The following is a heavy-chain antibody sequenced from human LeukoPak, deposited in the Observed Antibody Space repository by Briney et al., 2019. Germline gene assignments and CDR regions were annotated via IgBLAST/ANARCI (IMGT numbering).Heavy chain of an antibody. V-gene: IGHV3-7*05. CDR3: ARGQRPGNY. CDR1: GFTFTRDW. D-gene: IGHD6-25*01. CDR2: IKQDGSEK. J-gene: IGHJ4*02. Sequence: AGGSLRLSCAASGFTFTRDWMTWVRQAPGKGLEWVANIKQDGSEKYYVDSVKGRFTISRDNARNSLYLQMNSLRAEDSAVYYCARGQRPGNYWGQGTLVTVSS.